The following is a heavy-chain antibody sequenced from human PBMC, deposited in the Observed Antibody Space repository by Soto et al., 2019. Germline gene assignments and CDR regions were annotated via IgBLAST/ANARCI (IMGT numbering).Heavy chain of an antibody. D-gene: IGHD6-13*01. Sequence: EVQLLESGGGSVHPGESLRLSCAASGFTFSDFAMPWVRQAPGKGLEWVSSASGSGSGTYYADSVKGRFSISRDNSKNTLFLHMTTLRAGDTALYFCAKGRPGVAAAPDYWGQGTLVIVSS. CDR2: ASGSGSGT. V-gene: IGHV3-23*01. J-gene: IGHJ4*02. CDR3: AKGRPGVAAAPDY. CDR1: GFTFSDFA.